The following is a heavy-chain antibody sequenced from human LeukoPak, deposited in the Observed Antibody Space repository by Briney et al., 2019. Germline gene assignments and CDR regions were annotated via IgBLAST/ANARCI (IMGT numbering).Heavy chain of an antibody. CDR2: ISSSSSYI. D-gene: IGHD3-16*01. CDR3: ARGMGLDFDL. V-gene: IGHV3-21*01. CDR1: GFTFSSYS. J-gene: IGHJ2*01. Sequence: KTGGSLRLSCAASGFTFSSYSMNWVRQAPGKGLEWVSSISSSSSYIYYADSVKGRFTISRDNAKNSLYLQMNSLRAEDTAVYYCARGMGLDFDLWGRGTLVTVSS.